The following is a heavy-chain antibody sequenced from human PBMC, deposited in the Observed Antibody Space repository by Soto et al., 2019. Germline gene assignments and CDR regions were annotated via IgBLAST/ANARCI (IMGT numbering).Heavy chain of an antibody. J-gene: IGHJ3*02. Sequence: EVQLVESGGGLVKPGGSLRLSCAASGFTFSSYSMNWVRQAPGKGLEWVSSISISSSYIYYADSLKGRFTISRDNAKNSLYLQMNSLRAEDTAVYYCEREEVQRGGGAFDIWGQGTMVTVSS. CDR1: GFTFSSYS. CDR3: EREEVQRGGGAFDI. CDR2: ISISSSYI. V-gene: IGHV3-21*01. D-gene: IGHD2-15*01.